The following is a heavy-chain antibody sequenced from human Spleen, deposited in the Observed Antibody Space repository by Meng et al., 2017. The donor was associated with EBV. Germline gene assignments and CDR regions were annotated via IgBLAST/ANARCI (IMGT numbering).Heavy chain of an antibody. J-gene: IGHJ4*02. Sequence: QLQLQESGPGLVKPSETLSLICTFSGDSISSYNWNWIRQAPGKGLEWIGYISYSGSTNYNPSLKSRVIISVDTSNKEISLKLNSVTAADTVVYYCARGVTGYYRNFDSWGQGTLVTVSS. CDR3: ARGVTGYYRNFDS. V-gene: IGHV4-59*01. CDR1: GDSISSYN. D-gene: IGHD3-9*01. CDR2: ISYSGST.